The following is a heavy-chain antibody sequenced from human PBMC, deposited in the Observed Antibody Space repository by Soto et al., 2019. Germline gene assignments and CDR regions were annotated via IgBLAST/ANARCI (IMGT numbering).Heavy chain of an antibody. V-gene: IGHV1-3*01. CDR3: ARARGVITYYYYCGMDV. CDR2: INAGNGNT. Sequence: ASVKVSCKASGYTFTSYAMHWVRQAPGQRLEWMGWINAGNGNTKYSQKFQGRVTITRDTSASTAYMELSSLRSEDTAVYYCARARGVITYYYYCGMDVWGQGTTVTLSS. CDR1: GYTFTSYA. D-gene: IGHD3-10*01. J-gene: IGHJ6*02.